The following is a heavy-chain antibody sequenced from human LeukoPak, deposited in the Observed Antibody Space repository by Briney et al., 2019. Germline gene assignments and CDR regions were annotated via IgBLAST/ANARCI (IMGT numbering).Heavy chain of an antibody. V-gene: IGHV3-7*01. CDR2: IKQDGSEK. CDR1: GFTFSSYW. J-gene: IGHJ6*02. D-gene: IGHD3-16*01. Sequence: GGSLRLSCAASGFTFSSYWMSWVRQAPGKGLEWVANIKQDGSEKYYVDSVKGRFTISRDNAKNSLYLQMSSLRAEDTAVYYCARDWTSVSYYYYGMDVWGQGTTVTVSS. CDR3: ARDWTSVSYYYYGMDV.